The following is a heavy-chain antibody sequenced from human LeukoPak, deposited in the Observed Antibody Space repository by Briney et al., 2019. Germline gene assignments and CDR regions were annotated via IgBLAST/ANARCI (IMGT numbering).Heavy chain of an antibody. CDR1: GFTFINAY. D-gene: IGHD2-15*01. V-gene: IGHV3-15*01. CDR3: TRPLGGIDIFDY. J-gene: IGHJ4*02. CDR2: IQTKTDGGAA. Sequence: GGSLRLPCKASGFTFINAYMTWVRQAPGKGLEWVGRIQTKTDGGAADYAAPVKGRFTISRDDSQNTVYLQMNSLTIEDTGVYYCTRPLGGIDIFDYWGQGALVSVSS.